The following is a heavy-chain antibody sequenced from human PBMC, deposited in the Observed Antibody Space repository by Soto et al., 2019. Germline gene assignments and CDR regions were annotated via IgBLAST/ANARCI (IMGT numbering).Heavy chain of an antibody. D-gene: IGHD3-10*01. V-gene: IGHV1-8*01. CDR2: INPNSGNI. J-gene: IGHJ4*02. Sequence: ASVEVSCKASGNTVTSYEINWVRQGTGHGLEWMRWINPNSGNIGYAQQFQGRVTMTRATAIRTAYMEVSRLRSDDTAVYYCARGRASGSYYLLDYWRQGTLVTVSS. CDR3: ARGRASGSYYLLDY. CDR1: GNTVTSYE.